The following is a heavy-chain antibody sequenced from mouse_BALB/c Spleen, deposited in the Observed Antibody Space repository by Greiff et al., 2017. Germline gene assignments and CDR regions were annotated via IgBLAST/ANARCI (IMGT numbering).Heavy chain of an antibody. J-gene: IGHJ1*01. Sequence: EVKLVESGPGLVKPSQSLSLTCTVTGYSITSDYAWNWIRQFPGNKLEWMGYISYSGSTSYNPSLKSRISITRDTSKNQFFLQLNSVTTEDTATYYCARCPHYYGSSYNWYFDVWGAGTTVTVSS. CDR2: ISYSGST. D-gene: IGHD1-1*01. CDR3: ARCPHYYGSSYNWYFDV. V-gene: IGHV3-2*02. CDR1: GYSITSDYA.